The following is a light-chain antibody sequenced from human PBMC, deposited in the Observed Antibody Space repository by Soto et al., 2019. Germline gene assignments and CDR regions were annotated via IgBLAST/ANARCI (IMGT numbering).Light chain of an antibody. Sequence: EIVMTQSPATLSVSPGERATLSCRASQSVSSNLAWYQQKPGQAPRLLIYGASTRATGIPARFSGSGSGTEFTLTISSLQSEDFATYYCQQYDSNMYTFGQGTKVEI. CDR3: QQYDSNMYT. V-gene: IGKV3-15*01. J-gene: IGKJ2*01. CDR2: GAS. CDR1: QSVSSN.